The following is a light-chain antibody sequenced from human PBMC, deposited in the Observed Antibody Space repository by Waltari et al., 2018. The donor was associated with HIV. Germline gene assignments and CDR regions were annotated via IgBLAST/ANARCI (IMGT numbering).Light chain of an antibody. CDR3: AAWDDSLSVWV. Sequence: QSVLTQPPSASVTTGQRVTISCSGSSSNIGSNYVYWYQQLPGTAPKLLIYRNNQRPSGVPGRFSGSKSGTSASLAISGLRSEDEADYYCAAWDDSLSVWVFGGGTKLTVL. J-gene: IGLJ3*02. CDR2: RNN. CDR1: SSNIGSNY. V-gene: IGLV1-47*01.